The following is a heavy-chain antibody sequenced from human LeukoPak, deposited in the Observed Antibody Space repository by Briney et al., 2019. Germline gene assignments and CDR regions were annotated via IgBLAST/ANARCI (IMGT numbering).Heavy chain of an antibody. CDR1: GFTLTNYA. Sequence: ASVKVSCTASGFTLTNYAMNWVRQAPGQGLEWMGWINTNSGNPTYAQGFTGRFVFSVESSVSTTYLQISSLKAEDTAVYYCAKDVRRLGIASSGFDYWGQGSLVTVSS. D-gene: IGHD6-13*01. J-gene: IGHJ4*02. V-gene: IGHV7-4-1*02. CDR2: INTNSGNP. CDR3: AKDVRRLGIASSGFDY.